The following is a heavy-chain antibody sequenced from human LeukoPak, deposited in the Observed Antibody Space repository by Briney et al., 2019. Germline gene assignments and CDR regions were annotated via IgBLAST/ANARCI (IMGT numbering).Heavy chain of an antibody. V-gene: IGHV3-23*01. D-gene: IGHD4-23*01. CDR2: IGSSGSRT. J-gene: IGHJ2*01. CDR1: GFTFSTYA. CDR3: AKDYGGISYDWYFDL. Sequence: GGSLRLSCAASGFTFSTYAMSWVRQPPGKGLEWVSGIGSSGSRTYYVDSVKGRFTVFRDNSKNTLYLQMNSLRAEDTAIYYCAKDYGGISYDWYFDLWGRGTQVTVSS.